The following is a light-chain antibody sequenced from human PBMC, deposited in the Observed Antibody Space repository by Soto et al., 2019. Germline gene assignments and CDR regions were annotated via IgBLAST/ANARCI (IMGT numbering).Light chain of an antibody. V-gene: IGLV3-21*02. CDR2: ADS. Sequence: SSELTQPPSVSVAPGQTARITCGGDDIGSKSVHWYQQKPGQAPVLVVYADSDRPSGIPDRFSGSNSGNTATLTIRRVEAGDEADYYCQVWDSSSDHVVFGGGTKLTVL. CDR1: DIGSKS. J-gene: IGLJ2*01. CDR3: QVWDSSSDHVV.